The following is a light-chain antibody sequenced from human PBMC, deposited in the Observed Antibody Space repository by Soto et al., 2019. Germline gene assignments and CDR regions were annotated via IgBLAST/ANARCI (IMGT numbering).Light chain of an antibody. V-gene: IGKV3-20*01. J-gene: IGKJ1*01. CDR3: QHYGRSLWT. CDR1: QSLSRSY. Sequence: EIVLTQSPGTLSLSPGERATLSCRASQSLSRSYLAWYQQKPGQAPRLLIYDVSTTATVIPDRFSGSGSGTDFTLTISRLEPEDFAVYYCQHYGRSLWTFGQGTKVEIK. CDR2: DVS.